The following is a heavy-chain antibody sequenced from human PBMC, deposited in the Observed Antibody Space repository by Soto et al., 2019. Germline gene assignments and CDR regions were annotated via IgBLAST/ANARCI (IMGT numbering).Heavy chain of an antibody. J-gene: IGHJ4*02. CDR1: GGSIGSYY. Sequence: SETLSLTCTVSGGSIGSYYWSWIRQPPGKGLEWIGYIYYSGSTNYNPSLKSRVTISVDTSKNQFSLKLSSVTAADTAVYYCARATAFYGDYFDYFDYWGQGTLVTVSS. D-gene: IGHD4-17*01. V-gene: IGHV4-59*01. CDR2: IYYSGST. CDR3: ARATAFYGDYFDYFDY.